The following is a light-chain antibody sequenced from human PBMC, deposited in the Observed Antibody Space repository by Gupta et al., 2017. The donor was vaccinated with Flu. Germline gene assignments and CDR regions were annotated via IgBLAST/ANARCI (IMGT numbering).Light chain of an antibody. Sequence: DIQMTQSPSSLSASVGDRVTITCRASQSIGTYLNWFQQKAGMAPTLLISAASTLESGVPSRFSGRGSGTDFTLIITSLQPDDFATYHCQQFYTMPQTFGHGTKVDVK. CDR1: QSIGTY. J-gene: IGKJ3*01. V-gene: IGKV1-39*01. CDR3: QQFYTMPQT. CDR2: AAS.